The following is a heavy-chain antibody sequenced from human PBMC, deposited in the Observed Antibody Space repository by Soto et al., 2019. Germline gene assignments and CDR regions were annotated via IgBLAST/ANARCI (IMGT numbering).Heavy chain of an antibody. CDR2: IWFDGRNI. CDR3: ARDEIKRWSFVGSFDQ. CDR1: GFSISNYG. Sequence: QVQLVESGGGAVQPGRSLRLSCVASGFSISNYGMHWVRQTPGRGLEWVAVIWFDGRNIAYRESVKGRFTVSRDNSKKMVYLQMDSLGVEDTAVYYWARDEIKRWSFVGSFDQWGQGTLGTVSS. V-gene: IGHV3-33*01. D-gene: IGHD2-8*01. J-gene: IGHJ4*02.